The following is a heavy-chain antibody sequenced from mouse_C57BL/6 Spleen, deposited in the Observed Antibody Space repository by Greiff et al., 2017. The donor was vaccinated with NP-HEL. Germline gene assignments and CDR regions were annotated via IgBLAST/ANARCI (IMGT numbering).Heavy chain of an antibody. D-gene: IGHD1-1*01. J-gene: IGHJ1*03. CDR2: IDPEDGET. V-gene: IGHV14-2*01. CDR3: APHYYGSSYWYFDV. Sequence: EVQLQQSGAELVKPGASVKLSCTASGFNIKDYYMHWVKQRTEQGLEWIGRIDPEDGETKYAPNFQGKATITADTSSNTAYLQLSSLTSEDTAVYYCAPHYYGSSYWYFDVWGTGTTVTVSS. CDR1: GFNIKDYY.